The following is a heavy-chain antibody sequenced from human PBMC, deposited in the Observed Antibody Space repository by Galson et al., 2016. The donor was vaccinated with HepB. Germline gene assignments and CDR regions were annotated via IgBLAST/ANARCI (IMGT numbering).Heavy chain of an antibody. V-gene: IGHV4-39*01. CDR1: GGSISGGTYY. J-gene: IGHJ4*02. Sequence: SETLSLTCTVSGGSISGGTYYWGWIRQPPGKGLQWIGSNYYTGSTYYNPSLKSRVTTSVDTPQNQFSLRLSSVTAADTAVYYCARHGGRGSSTNFDSWGQGSLVTVSS. D-gene: IGHD2-2*01. CDR2: NYYTGST. CDR3: ARHGGRGSSTNFDS.